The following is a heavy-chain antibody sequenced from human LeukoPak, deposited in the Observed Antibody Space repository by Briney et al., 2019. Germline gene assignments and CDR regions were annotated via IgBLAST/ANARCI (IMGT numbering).Heavy chain of an antibody. V-gene: IGHV3-23*01. D-gene: IGHD2-21*01. CDR3: AKLGGGDCYFHFDI. CDR1: GFTFSSYA. CDR2: ISGSGGTT. Sequence: GGSLXXSCXAXGFTFSSYAMSWVRQAPGKGLEWVSAISGSGGTTYYADSVKGPFTISRDNSKNTLYLQMNSLRAEDTAVYYCAKLGGGDCYFHFDIWGQGTMVTVSS. J-gene: IGHJ3*02.